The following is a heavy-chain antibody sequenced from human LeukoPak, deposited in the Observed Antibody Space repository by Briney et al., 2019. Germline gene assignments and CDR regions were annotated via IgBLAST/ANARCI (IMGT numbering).Heavy chain of an antibody. V-gene: IGHV1-18*01. CDR3: ARDLSYYYGSGSYY. Sequence: ASVKVSCKASGYTFTSYGISWVRQAPGQGLEWMGWISAYNGNTNYAQKLQCRVTMTTDTSTSTAYMELRSLRSDDTAVYYCARDLSYYYGSGSYYWGQGTLVTVSS. CDR1: GYTFTSYG. D-gene: IGHD3-10*01. J-gene: IGHJ4*02. CDR2: ISAYNGNT.